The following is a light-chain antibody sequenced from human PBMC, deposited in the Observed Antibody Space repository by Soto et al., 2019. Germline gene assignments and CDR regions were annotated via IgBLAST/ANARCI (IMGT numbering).Light chain of an antibody. CDR1: QRVRSNY. J-gene: IGKJ4*01. Sequence: EIVLKQSPDTLSLSPGERATLSCRASQRVRSNYLAWYQQKPGQAPRFLIHDASSRATGIPDRFSGSGSGTDFNLTISRLEPEDFAVYYCQQYGSTPLTFGGGTKVHIK. V-gene: IGKV3-20*01. CDR2: DAS. CDR3: QQYGSTPLT.